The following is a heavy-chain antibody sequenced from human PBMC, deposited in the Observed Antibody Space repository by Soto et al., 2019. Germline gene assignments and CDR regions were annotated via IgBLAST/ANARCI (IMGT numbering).Heavy chain of an antibody. J-gene: IGHJ5*02. Sequence: PSETLSLTCTVSGGSISSGGYYWSWIRQRPGKGLELIVNIYYSGSTYYNPSLKIRVTISVDMSKNQFSLKLTSVTAADTAVYYCAREVLAWGQGTLVTVSS. CDR1: GGSISSGGYY. D-gene: IGHD3-3*01. CDR3: AREVLA. CDR2: IYYSGST. V-gene: IGHV4-31*03.